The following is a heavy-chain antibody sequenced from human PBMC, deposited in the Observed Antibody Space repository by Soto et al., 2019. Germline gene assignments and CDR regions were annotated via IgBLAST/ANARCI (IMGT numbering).Heavy chain of an antibody. CDR3: ARVPSPFDYYYAMDV. CDR1: GDSISSGNKY. D-gene: IGHD3-16*01. J-gene: IGHJ6*02. Sequence: QVQLRESGPGLVMPSQTLSLTCTVSGDSISSGNKYWSWIRQPTGKGLEWIGYIFSSGTTYYNPSLKSRLTMSLDTSENQFSLKLTSLTDADTAVYYCARVPSPFDYYYAMDVWGQGTTVTVSS. CDR2: IFSSGTT. V-gene: IGHV4-30-4*01.